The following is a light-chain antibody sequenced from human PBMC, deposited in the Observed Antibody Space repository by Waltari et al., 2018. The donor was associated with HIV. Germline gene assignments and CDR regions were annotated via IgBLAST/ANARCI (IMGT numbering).Light chain of an antibody. CDR3: QQYKFYPFT. J-gene: IGKJ4*01. CDR2: STS. Sequence: DVQMTQSPSSLSASVGDRVTITCRASLGIDNFLTWFQQRPGKAPKPLFSSTSTLQTGVPSKFSGTASGTDFTLTISSLQPEDSAIYYCQQYKFYPFTFGGGTKVEI. CDR1: LGIDNF. V-gene: IGKV1-16*02.